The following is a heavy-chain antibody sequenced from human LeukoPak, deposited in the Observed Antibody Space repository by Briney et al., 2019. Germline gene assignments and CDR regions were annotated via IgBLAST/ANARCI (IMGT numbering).Heavy chain of an antibody. Sequence: ASVKVSCKASGGTFSNDAISWVRQAPGQGLEWMGGIIPMFGTANYAQKFQGRVTITTDESTSTAYMELSSLRSEDTAVYYCARAPYYDSSGYYYYYYYGMDVWGQGTTVTVSS. J-gene: IGHJ6*02. V-gene: IGHV1-69*05. D-gene: IGHD3-22*01. CDR3: ARAPYYDSSGYYYYYYYGMDV. CDR2: IIPMFGTA. CDR1: GGTFSNDA.